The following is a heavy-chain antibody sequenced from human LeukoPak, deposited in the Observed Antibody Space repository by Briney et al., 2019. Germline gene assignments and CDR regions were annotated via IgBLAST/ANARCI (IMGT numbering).Heavy chain of an antibody. V-gene: IGHV3-30*04. D-gene: IGHD6-13*01. Sequence: PGRSLRLSCAPSGFTFVDFTIHWVRQAPGKGLEWVALISYDGGNKNYADSVKGRFTISIDNSKNTLYLHMNSLRPEDTAVYYCARDPPLSSSWCQKHFDYWGQGTLVTVSS. CDR2: ISYDGGNK. J-gene: IGHJ4*02. CDR3: ARDPPLSSSWCQKHFDY. CDR1: GFTFVDFT.